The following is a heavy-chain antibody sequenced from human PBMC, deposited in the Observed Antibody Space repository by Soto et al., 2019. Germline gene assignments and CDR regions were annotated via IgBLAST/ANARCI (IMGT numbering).Heavy chain of an antibody. D-gene: IGHD3-10*01. CDR3: ARGEGVLLWFGELVSVNWFDP. CDR1: GGSFSGYY. J-gene: IGHJ5*02. Sequence: SETLSLTCAVYGGSFSGYYWSWIRQPPGKGLEWIGEINHSGSTNYNPSLKSRVTISVDTSKNQFSLKLSSVTAADTAVYYCARGEGVLLWFGELVSVNWFDPWGQGTLVTVS. CDR2: INHSGST. V-gene: IGHV4-34*01.